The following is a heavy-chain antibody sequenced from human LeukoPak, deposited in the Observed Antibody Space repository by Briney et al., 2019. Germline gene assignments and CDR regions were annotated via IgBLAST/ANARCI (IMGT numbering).Heavy chain of an antibody. CDR1: GGSFSGYY. J-gene: IGHJ5*02. CDR3: ARGRDDYSNFDWFDP. CDR2: INHSGST. Sequence: NASETLSLTCAVYGGSFSGYYWSWIRQPPGKGLEWIGEINHSGSTNYNPSLKSRVTISVDTSKNQFSLKLSSVTAADTAVYYCARGRDDYSNFDWFDPWGQGTLVTVSS. D-gene: IGHD4-11*01. V-gene: IGHV4-34*01.